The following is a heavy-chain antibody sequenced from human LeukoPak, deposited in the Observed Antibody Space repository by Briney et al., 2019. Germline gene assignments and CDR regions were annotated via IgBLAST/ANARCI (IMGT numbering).Heavy chain of an antibody. CDR1: GFSFDTYA. CDR2: WHDGSHK. J-gene: IGHJ4*02. V-gene: IGHV3-33*01. D-gene: IGHD3-10*01. CDR3: AREIFGSGSYPDF. Sequence: GGSLRLSCAESGFSFDTYAMHWVRQAPGQGLEWVALWHDGSHKFYSNSVRGQFTISRDNSKNTVYLQMNNLRPDDTAVYYCAREIFGSGSYPDFWGQGTLVTVSS.